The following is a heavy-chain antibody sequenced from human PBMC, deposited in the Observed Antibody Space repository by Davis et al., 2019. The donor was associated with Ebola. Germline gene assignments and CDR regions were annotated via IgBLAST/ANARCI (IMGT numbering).Heavy chain of an antibody. J-gene: IGHJ4*02. V-gene: IGHV4-39*01. CDR3: AVWFTTVTTESSY. Sequence: SETLSLTCTVSGGSISSYGYYWGWIRQPPGKGLEWIGTIDYSGSIYYNPSLKSRVTMFADTSKNQLSLKLSSVTAADLAVYYCAVWFTTVTTESSYWGQGTLVTVSS. D-gene: IGHD4-17*01. CDR1: GGSISSYGYY. CDR2: IDYSGSI.